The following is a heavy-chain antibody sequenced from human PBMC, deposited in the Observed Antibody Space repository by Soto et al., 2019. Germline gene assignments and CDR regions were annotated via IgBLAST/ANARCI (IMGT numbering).Heavy chain of an antibody. Sequence: EVQLLESGGGLVQPGGSLRLSCAALGFTFSNYAMNWVRQAPGKGVEWVSVTSGSGGSTYYADSVKGRFTIRRDNSKNTLYLQMYSLRGEVTAVYYCARRSSGWYFDYWGQGTLVTVSS. V-gene: IGHV3-23*01. CDR1: GFTFSNYA. CDR3: ARRSSGWYFDY. CDR2: TSGSGGST. D-gene: IGHD6-19*01. J-gene: IGHJ4*02.